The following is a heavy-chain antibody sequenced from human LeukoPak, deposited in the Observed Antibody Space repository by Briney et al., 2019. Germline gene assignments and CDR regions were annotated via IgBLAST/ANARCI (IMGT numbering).Heavy chain of an antibody. V-gene: IGHV3-48*03. Sequence: PGGSLRLSCAASGFTFSSYEINWVRQAPGKGLEWVSHISSSGSIIYYADSVKGRFTISRDNAKNSLYLQMNSLRAEDTAVYYCARMNYDILTGYYLRAFDVWGQGTMVTVSS. J-gene: IGHJ3*01. CDR2: ISSSGSII. CDR1: GFTFSSYE. CDR3: ARMNYDILTGYYLRAFDV. D-gene: IGHD3-9*01.